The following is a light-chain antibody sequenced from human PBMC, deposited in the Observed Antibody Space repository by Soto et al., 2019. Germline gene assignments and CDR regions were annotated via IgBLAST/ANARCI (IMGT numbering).Light chain of an antibody. CDR2: GAS. V-gene: IGKV3-20*01. CDR1: QSVSSSY. J-gene: IGKJ4*01. CDR3: QQYGSSQLT. Sequence: EIVLTQSPGTLSLSPGERATLSCRASQSVSSSYLAWYQQKPGQAPRLLIYGASSRATGIPGRFSGSGSGTDFTLTISRLEPEDFAVYYCQQYGSSQLTFGGGTKVAIK.